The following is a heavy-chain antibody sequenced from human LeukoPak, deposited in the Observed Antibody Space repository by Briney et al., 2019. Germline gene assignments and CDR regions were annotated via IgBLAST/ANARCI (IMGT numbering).Heavy chain of an antibody. CDR2: INPNSGGT. Sequence: GASVKVSCKASGYTFTGYYMHWVRQAPGQGLEWMGWINPNSGGTNYAQKFQGRVTMTRDTSISTAYMELSRLRSDDTAVYYCARGGWVYDSSGYYYDWFDPWGQGTLVTVSS. J-gene: IGHJ5*02. CDR1: GYTFTGYY. V-gene: IGHV1-2*02. CDR3: ARGGWVYDSSGYYYDWFDP. D-gene: IGHD3-22*01.